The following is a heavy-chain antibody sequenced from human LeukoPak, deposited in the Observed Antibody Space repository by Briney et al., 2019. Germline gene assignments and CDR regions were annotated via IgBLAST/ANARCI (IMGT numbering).Heavy chain of an antibody. CDR1: GFTFSSYA. J-gene: IGHJ4*02. CDR3: TTDYYDSSGYYSAFDY. CDR2: ISGSGGST. Sequence: GGSLRLSCAASGFTFSSYAMTWVRRAPGKGLEWVSAISGSGGSTYYADSVKGRFTISRDNSKNTLYLQMNSLKTEDTAVYYCTTDYYDSSGYYSAFDYWGQGTLVTVSS. D-gene: IGHD3-22*01. V-gene: IGHV3-23*01.